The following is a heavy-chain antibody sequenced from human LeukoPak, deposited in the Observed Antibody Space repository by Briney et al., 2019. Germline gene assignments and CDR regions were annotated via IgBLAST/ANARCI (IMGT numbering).Heavy chain of an antibody. Sequence: GGSLRLSCAASGNYWMHWVRQAPGKGLVWVSHVNSDGSWTSYADSVKGRFTISKDNAKNTVYLQMNSLRAEDTAVYYCVSFYESYWGRGTLVTVSS. CDR2: VNSDGSWT. D-gene: IGHD2/OR15-2a*01. CDR3: VSFYESY. CDR1: GNYW. V-gene: IGHV3-74*01. J-gene: IGHJ4*02.